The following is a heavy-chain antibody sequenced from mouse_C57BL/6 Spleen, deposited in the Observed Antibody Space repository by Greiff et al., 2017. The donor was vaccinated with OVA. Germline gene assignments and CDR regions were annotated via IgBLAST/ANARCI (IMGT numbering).Heavy chain of an antibody. CDR1: GFTFSDYY. V-gene: IGHV5-16*01. D-gene: IGHD2-13*01. CDR3: ARDDSEGAMDY. Sequence: EVQRVESEGGLVQPGSSMKLSCTASGFTFSDYYMAWVRQVPEKGLEWVANINYDGSSTYYLDSLKSRFIISRDNAKNILYLQMSSLKSEDTATYYCARDDSEGAMDYWGQGTSVTVSS. J-gene: IGHJ4*01. CDR2: INYDGSST.